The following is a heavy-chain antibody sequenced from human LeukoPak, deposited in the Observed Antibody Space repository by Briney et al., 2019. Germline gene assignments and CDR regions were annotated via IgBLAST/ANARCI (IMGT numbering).Heavy chain of an antibody. CDR3: ARGPRGLKQWLVLTTMDV. D-gene: IGHD6-19*01. J-gene: IGHJ6*02. Sequence: GASVTVSCKASGYTFTGYYMHWVRQAPGRGLEWMGWINPNSGGTNYAQKFQGRVTMTRNTSISTAYMELSSLRSEDTAVYYCARGPRGLKQWLVLTTMDVWGQGTTVTVSS. CDR2: INPNSGGT. V-gene: IGHV1-2*02. CDR1: GYTFTGYY.